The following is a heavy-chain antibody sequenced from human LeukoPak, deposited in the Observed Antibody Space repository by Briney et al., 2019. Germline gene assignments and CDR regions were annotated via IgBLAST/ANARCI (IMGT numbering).Heavy chain of an antibody. J-gene: IGHJ4*02. CDR3: AKDRSTYAILTGYQDN. Sequence: GGSLRLSCAASGFTFSSYGMHWVRQAPGKGLEWVAVLSYDGGNIYYADSVKGRFTISRDNSNNTLYLQMNSLRAEDTAVYYCAKDRSTYAILTGYQDNWGQGTLVTVSS. CDR2: LSYDGGNI. V-gene: IGHV3-30*18. D-gene: IGHD3-9*01. CDR1: GFTFSSYG.